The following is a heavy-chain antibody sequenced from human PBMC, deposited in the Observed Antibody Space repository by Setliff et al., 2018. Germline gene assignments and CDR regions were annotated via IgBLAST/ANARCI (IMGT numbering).Heavy chain of an antibody. J-gene: IGHJ4*02. Sequence: SETLSLTCTVSGGSISSHYWSWIRQPPGKGLEWIGEINHSGSTNYNPSLKSRVTISVDTSKNQFSLKLSSVTAADTAVYYCARGPPLVSTGTDWGQGTLVTVSS. CDR1: GGSISSHY. CDR3: ARGPPLVSTGTD. V-gene: IGHV4-34*01. CDR2: INHSGST. D-gene: IGHD2-8*02.